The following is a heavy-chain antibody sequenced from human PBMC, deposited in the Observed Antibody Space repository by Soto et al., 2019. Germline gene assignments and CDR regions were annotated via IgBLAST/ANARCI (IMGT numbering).Heavy chain of an antibody. V-gene: IGHV1-18*01. CDR2: ISAYNGNT. Sequence: APVKVSSKASGYTFTTYGISGVRQAPGQGLEWMGWISAYNGNTNYAQKLQGRVTMTTDTSTSTAYMELRSLRSDDTAVYYCARLWSGYKNFDYWGQGTLVTVS. CDR1: GYTFTTYG. J-gene: IGHJ4*02. CDR3: ARLWSGYKNFDY. D-gene: IGHD3-3*01.